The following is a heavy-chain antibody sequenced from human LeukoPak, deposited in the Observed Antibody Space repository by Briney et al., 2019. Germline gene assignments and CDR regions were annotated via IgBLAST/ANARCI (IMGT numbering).Heavy chain of an antibody. CDR1: GGTFSSYA. CDR2: IIPIFGTA. V-gene: IGHV1-69*13. J-gene: IGHJ3*02. CDR3: ARDDRSGRIENDAFDI. Sequence: SVKVSCKASGGTFSSYAISWVRQAPGQGLEWMGGIIPIFGTANYAQKFQGRVTITADESTSTAYMKLSSLRSEDTAVYYCARDDRSGRIENDAFDIWGQGTMVTVSS. D-gene: IGHD3-16*02.